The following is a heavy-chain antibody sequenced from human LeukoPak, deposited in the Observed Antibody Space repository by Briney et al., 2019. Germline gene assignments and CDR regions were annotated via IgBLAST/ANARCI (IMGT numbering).Heavy chain of an antibody. CDR2: INPSGGST. CDR3: AREGYANESDY. V-gene: IGHV1-46*01. Sequence: ASVKVSCKAPGYTFTSYYMHWVRQAPGQGLEWMGIINPSGGSTSYAQKFQGRVTMTRDMSTSTVYMELSSLRSEDTAVYYCAREGYANESDYWGQGTLVTVSS. CDR1: GYTFTSYY. J-gene: IGHJ4*02. D-gene: IGHD5-12*01.